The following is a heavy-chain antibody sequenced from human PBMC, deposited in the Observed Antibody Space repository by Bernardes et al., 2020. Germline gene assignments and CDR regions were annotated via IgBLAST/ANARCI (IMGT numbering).Heavy chain of an antibody. J-gene: IGHJ6*04. CDR2: INPSGGST. CDR1: GYTFTSYY. V-gene: IGHV1-46*01. D-gene: IGHD3-9*01. Sequence: ASMKVSCKASGYTFTSYYMHWVRQAPGQGLEWMGIINPSGGSTSYAQKFQGRVTMTRDTSTSTVYMELSSLRSEDTAVYYCAREGYDILTGYPYGMDVWGKGTTVTVSS. CDR3: AREGYDILTGYPYGMDV.